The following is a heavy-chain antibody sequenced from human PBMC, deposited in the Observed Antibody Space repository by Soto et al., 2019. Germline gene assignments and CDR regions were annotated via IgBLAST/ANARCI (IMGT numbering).Heavy chain of an antibody. Sequence: SVKVSCKASGGTFSSYTISWVRQAPGQGLEWMGRIIPILGIANYAQKFQGRVTITADKSTSTAYMELSSLRSEDTAVYYCATDSGYSSVIGAFDIWGQGTMVTVSS. CDR2: IIPILGIA. CDR3: ATDSGYSSVIGAFDI. CDR1: GGTFSSYT. J-gene: IGHJ3*02. V-gene: IGHV1-69*04. D-gene: IGHD6-19*01.